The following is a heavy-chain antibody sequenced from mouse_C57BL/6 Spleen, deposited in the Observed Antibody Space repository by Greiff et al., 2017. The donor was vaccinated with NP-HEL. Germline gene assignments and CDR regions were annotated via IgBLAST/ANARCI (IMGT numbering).Heavy chain of an antibody. CDR2: INPSTGGT. D-gene: IGHD1-1*01. J-gene: IGHJ2*01. CDR1: GYSFTGYY. V-gene: IGHV1-42*01. CDR3: ARSDYGSSWEYYFDY. Sequence: VQLKESGPELVKPGASVKISCKASGYSFTGYYMNWVKQSPEKSLEWIGEINPSTGGTTYNQKFKAKATLTVDKSSSTAYMQLKSLTSEDSAVYYCARSDYGSSWEYYFDYWGQGTTLTVSS.